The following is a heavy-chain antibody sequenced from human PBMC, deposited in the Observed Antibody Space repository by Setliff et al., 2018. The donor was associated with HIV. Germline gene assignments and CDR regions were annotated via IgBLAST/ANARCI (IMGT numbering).Heavy chain of an antibody. V-gene: IGHV1-18*01. J-gene: IGHJ3*02. CDR1: GYMFIAYG. Sequence: GASVKVSCKTSGYMFIAYGMSWVRRAPGQGLEWMGWIGPYNDRTEYAQEFQGRVSLTIDTSASTAYMELRSLRDEDTAVYYCAKVFEFGIDAFDIWGQGTMVTVSS. CDR3: AKVFEFGIDAFDI. D-gene: IGHD3-10*01. CDR2: IGPYNDRT.